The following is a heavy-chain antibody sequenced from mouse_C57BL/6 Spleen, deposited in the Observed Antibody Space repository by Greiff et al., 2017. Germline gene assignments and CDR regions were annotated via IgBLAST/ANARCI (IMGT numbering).Heavy chain of an antibody. Sequence: EVKLQESGGGLVKPGGSLKLSCAASGFTFSSYAMSWVRQTPEKRLEWVATISDGGSYTYYPDNVKGRFTISRDNAKNNLYLQMSHLKSEDTAMYYCARDRTGTRGYFDYWGQGTTLTVSS. CDR3: ARDRTGTRGYFDY. V-gene: IGHV5-4*01. D-gene: IGHD4-1*01. J-gene: IGHJ2*01. CDR1: GFTFSSYA. CDR2: ISDGGSYT.